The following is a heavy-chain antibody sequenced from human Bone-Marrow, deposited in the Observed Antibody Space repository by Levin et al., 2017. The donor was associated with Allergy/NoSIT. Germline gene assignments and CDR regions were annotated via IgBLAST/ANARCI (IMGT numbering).Heavy chain of an antibody. D-gene: IGHD1-14*01. CDR1: GYNFIRYS. CDR2: INTHTGNT. V-gene: IGHV7-4-1*01. J-gene: IGHJ5*02. Sequence: GESLKISCKASGYNFIRYSMNWVRQAPGQGLQWMGWINTHTGNTTYAQGFSGRHVFSLDTSVNTAYLEIHSLKPEDTAVYFCARGGKKEEPTDNPWGQGTQVIVSS. CDR3: ARGGKKEEPTDNP.